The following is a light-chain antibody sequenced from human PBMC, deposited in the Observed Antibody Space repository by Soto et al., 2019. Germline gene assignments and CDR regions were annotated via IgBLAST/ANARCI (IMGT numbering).Light chain of an antibody. CDR2: GAS. CDR3: QQYGSSPYT. V-gene: IGKV3-20*01. J-gene: IGKJ2*01. Sequence: EIVLTQSPGTLSLSPGERATLSCRASQSISSNFLAWYQQKPGQAPRVLIYGASSRATGIPDRFSGSGSGTDVTLNISRLEPEDFAVYCCQQYGSSPYTFGQGTKLELK. CDR1: QSISSNF.